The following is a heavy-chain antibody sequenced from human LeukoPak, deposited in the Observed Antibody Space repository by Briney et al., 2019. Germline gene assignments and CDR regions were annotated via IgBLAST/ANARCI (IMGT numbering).Heavy chain of an antibody. D-gene: IGHD6-6*01. Sequence: GGPLRLSCAASGFTFSDYWMHWVRQAPGKGLVWVSRINTDGSFTRYADSVQGRFTISRDTAKNTLFLQMNSLRAEDTAVYYCARIGYSSSSFDYWGQGTLATVSS. CDR2: INTDGSFT. J-gene: IGHJ4*02. CDR1: GFTFSDYW. CDR3: ARIGYSSSSFDY. V-gene: IGHV3-74*01.